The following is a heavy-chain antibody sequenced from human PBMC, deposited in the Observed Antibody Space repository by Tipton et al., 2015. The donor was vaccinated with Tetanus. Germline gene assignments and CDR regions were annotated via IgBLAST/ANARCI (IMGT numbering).Heavy chain of an antibody. CDR1: GFIFSSYS. CDR3: ASGSTLDY. CDR2: ISSTSSYI. V-gene: IGHV3-21*01. J-gene: IGHJ4*02. Sequence: SLRLSCEVSGFIFSSYSMNWVRQAPGKGPKWVSSISSTSSYIYYADSLKGRFTISRDNAKNSLYLQMDSLRVEDTAVYYCASGSTLDYWGQGILVTVSS.